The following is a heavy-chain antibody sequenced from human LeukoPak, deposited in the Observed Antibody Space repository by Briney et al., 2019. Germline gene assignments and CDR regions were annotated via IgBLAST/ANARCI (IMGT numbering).Heavy chain of an antibody. D-gene: IGHD3-22*01. CDR3: ARGGKYYYDISVYYEGDAFDI. CDR1: GYTFAAYY. CDR2: INPNSGGT. V-gene: IGHV1-2*02. Sequence: ASVKVSCKASGYTFAAYYMHWVRQAPGQGLEWMGWINPNSGGTNYAQKFQGRVTMTRDTSISTAYMELSRLRSDDTAVYYCARGGKYYYDISVYYEGDAFDIWGQGTMVTVSS. J-gene: IGHJ3*02.